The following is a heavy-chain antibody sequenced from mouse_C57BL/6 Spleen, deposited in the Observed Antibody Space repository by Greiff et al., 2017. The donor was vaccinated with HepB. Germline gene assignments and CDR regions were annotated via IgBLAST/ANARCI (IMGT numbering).Heavy chain of an antibody. CDR3: TREYDGYYGYAMDY. Sequence: EVKLMESGEGLVKPGGSLKLSCAASGFTFSSYAMSWVRQTPEKRLEWVAYISSGGDYIYYADTVKGRFTISRDNARNTLYLQMSSLKSEDTAMYYCTREYDGYYGYAMDYWGQGTSVTVSS. V-gene: IGHV5-9-1*02. D-gene: IGHD2-3*01. CDR1: GFTFSSYA. CDR2: ISSGGDYI. J-gene: IGHJ4*01.